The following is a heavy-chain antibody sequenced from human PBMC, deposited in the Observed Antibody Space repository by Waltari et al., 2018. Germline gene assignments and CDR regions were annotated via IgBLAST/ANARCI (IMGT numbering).Heavy chain of an antibody. V-gene: IGHV3-74*01. CDR1: GFTFSSNW. D-gene: IGHD6-19*01. CDR2: INSDASST. Sequence: EVQLVESGGGLVQPGGSLRLPCAASGFTFSSNWMHWVRQAPGKGLVWVSAINSDASSTTYADSVKGRFTISRDNAKNTLYLQMNSLRAEDTAVYYCASPPSITVADPFDSWGQGTLVTVSS. J-gene: IGHJ4*02. CDR3: ASPPSITVADPFDS.